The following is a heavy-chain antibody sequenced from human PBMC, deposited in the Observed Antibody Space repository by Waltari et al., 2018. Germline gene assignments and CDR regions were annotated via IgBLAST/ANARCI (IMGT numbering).Heavy chain of an antibody. CDR2: INHSGST. D-gene: IGHD1-1*01. V-gene: IGHV4-34*01. CDR3: ARTVWRSRAFDI. CDR1: GGSFIGYY. Sequence: QVQLQQWGAGLLKPSETLSLTCAVYGGSFIGYYWSWIRQPPGKGLEWIGEINHSGSTNYNPSLKSRVTISVDTSKNQFSLKLSSVTAADTAVYYCARTVWRSRAFDIWGQGTMVTVSS. J-gene: IGHJ3*02.